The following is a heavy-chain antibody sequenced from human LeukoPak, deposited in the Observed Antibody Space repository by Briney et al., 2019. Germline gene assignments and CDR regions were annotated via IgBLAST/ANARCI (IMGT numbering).Heavy chain of an antibody. J-gene: IGHJ4*02. CDR1: GFTFSSNG. CDR3: ATGSGLWSPDY. V-gene: IGHV3-33*03. Sequence: GGSLRLSCAASGFTFSSNGMHWVRQAPGKGLEWVGIIWYDGSNKYYADPVKGRFTISRDNAKNRLYVQMNSLRVEDTAVYYCATGSGLWSPDYWGQGTLVTVSS. D-gene: IGHD5-18*01. CDR2: IWYDGSNK.